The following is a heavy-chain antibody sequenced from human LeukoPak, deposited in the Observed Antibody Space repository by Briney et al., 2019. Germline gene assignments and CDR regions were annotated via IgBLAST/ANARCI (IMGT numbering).Heavy chain of an antibody. Sequence: AGGSLTLPCVASGFIVSSSYMSWVRQAPGKGLEWVSVIYSWGTTYYAESVRGRFTTSRDNSQNTLYLQIDSLRVEDTAVYYCARDGNYYDRSGSYFRYYSMDVSGEGTT. D-gene: IGHD3-22*01. V-gene: IGHV3-53*01. CDR2: IYSWGTT. CDR3: ARDGNYYDRSGSYFRYYSMDV. CDR1: GFIVSSSY. J-gene: IGHJ6*03.